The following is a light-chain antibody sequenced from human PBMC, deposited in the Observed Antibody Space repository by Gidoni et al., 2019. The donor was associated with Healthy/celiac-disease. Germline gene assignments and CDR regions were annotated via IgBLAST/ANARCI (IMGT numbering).Light chain of an antibody. Sequence: EIELTQSPGTLSLSPGERATLSCRASQSVSSSYLAWYQQKPGQAPRLLIYGASSRATGIPDRFSGSGSGTDFTLTISILEPEDFAVYYCQQYGSSLLTFGGGTKVEIK. CDR3: QQYGSSLLT. CDR2: GAS. CDR1: QSVSSSY. J-gene: IGKJ4*01. V-gene: IGKV3-20*01.